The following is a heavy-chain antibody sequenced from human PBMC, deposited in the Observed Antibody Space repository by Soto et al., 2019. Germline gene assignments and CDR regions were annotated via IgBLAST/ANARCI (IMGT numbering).Heavy chain of an antibody. Sequence: GESLKISCKGSGYSFTSYWIGWVRQMPGKGLEWMGIIYPGDSDTRYSPSFQGQVTISADKSISTAYLQWSSLKASDTAMYYCASELYYYGSGSYSRDAFDIWGQGTMVTVSS. D-gene: IGHD3-10*01. CDR3: ASELYYYGSGSYSRDAFDI. J-gene: IGHJ3*02. CDR1: GYSFTSYW. CDR2: IYPGDSDT. V-gene: IGHV5-51*01.